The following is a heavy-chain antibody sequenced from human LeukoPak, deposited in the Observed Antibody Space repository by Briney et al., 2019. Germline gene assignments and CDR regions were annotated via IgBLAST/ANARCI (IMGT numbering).Heavy chain of an antibody. Sequence: SETLSLTCAVYGGSFSGYYWTWIRQPPGKGLEYIGYIYYSGSTNYNPSLKSRVTISVDTSKNQFSLKLSSVTAADTAVYYCARSGTAAGRRDYWGQGTLVTVSS. CDR3: ARSGTAAGRRDY. J-gene: IGHJ4*02. CDR2: IYYSGST. V-gene: IGHV4-59*01. CDR1: GGSFSGYY. D-gene: IGHD6-13*01.